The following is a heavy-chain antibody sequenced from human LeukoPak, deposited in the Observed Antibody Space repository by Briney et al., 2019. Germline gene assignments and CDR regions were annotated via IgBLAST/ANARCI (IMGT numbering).Heavy chain of an antibody. J-gene: IGHJ6*03. CDR3: ARLLGYYDSSGYPAYMDV. V-gene: IGHV4-39*01. D-gene: IGHD3-22*01. CDR2: IYYSGST. Sequence: SETLSLTCTVSGVSLSISSYYWGWIRQPPGKGLEWIGSIYYSGSTYYNPSLKSRVTISVDTSKNQFSLKLSSVTAADTAVYYCARLLGYYDSSGYPAYMDVWGKGTTVTVSS. CDR1: GVSLSISSYY.